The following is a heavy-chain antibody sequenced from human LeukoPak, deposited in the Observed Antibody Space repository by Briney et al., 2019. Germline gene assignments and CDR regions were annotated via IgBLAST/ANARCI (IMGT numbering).Heavy chain of an antibody. J-gene: IGHJ2*01. CDR1: GFTFSSYG. Sequence: PGRSLRPSCAASGFTFSSYGMHWVRQAPGKGLEWVAVIWYDGSNIYYPDSVQGRFTISRDNTKNTLYLQVNSLRAEDTPVYYCARDRSMSRWYIDLWGRGTLVTVSS. V-gene: IGHV3-33*01. CDR3: ARDRSMSRWYIDL. D-gene: IGHD2/OR15-2a*01. CDR2: IWYDGSNI.